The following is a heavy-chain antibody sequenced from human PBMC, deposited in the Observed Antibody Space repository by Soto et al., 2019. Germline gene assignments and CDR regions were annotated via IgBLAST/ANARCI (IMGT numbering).Heavy chain of an antibody. CDR2: IYWDDDK. J-gene: IGHJ5*01. CDR3: ALAIFGVVIGWDWFDP. Sequence: GSGPTLVNPTQTLTLTRTFSGFSISTSGGGVGWIRQPPGKALEWLALIYWDDDKRYSPSLKSRLTITKDTSKNQVVLTMTNMDPVDTATYYCALAIFGVVIGWDWFDPWGQGNLEPGSS. D-gene: IGHD3-3*01. CDR1: GFSISTSGGG. V-gene: IGHV2-5*02.